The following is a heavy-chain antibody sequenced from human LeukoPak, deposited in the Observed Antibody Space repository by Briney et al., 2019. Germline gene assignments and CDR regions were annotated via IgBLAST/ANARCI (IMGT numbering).Heavy chain of an antibody. CDR3: ARGRSSSSWSQNWFDP. CDR1: GYTFTGYY. V-gene: IGHV1-8*03. Sequence: GASVKVSCKASGYTFTGYYMHWVRQAPGQGLEWMGWMNPNSGNTGYAQKFQGRVTITRNTSISTAYMELGSLRSEDTAVYYRARGRSSSSWSQNWFDPWGQGTLVTVSS. J-gene: IGHJ5*02. CDR2: MNPNSGNT. D-gene: IGHD6-13*01.